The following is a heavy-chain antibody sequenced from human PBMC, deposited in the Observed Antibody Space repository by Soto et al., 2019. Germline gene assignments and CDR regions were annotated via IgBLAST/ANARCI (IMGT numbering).Heavy chain of an antibody. D-gene: IGHD2-8*01. CDR2: INHSGGT. V-gene: IGHV4-34*01. CDR3: ARDPTYCTNGVCFTDY. CDR1: GGSFSGYY. Sequence: SETLSLTCAVYGGSFSGYYWSWIRQPTGKGLEWIGEINHSGGTNYNPSLKSRVTISVDTSKNQFSLKLSSVTAADTAVYYCARDPTYCTNGVCFTDYWGQGTLVTVSS. J-gene: IGHJ4*02.